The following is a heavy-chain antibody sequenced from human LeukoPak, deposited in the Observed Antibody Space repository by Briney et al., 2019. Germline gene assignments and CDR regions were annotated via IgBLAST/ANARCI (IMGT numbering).Heavy chain of an antibody. CDR3: ARRLDYGGNSHGY. D-gene: IGHD4-23*01. Sequence: PGESLKISCKGSGYNFTRDWIGWVRQMPGKGLEWMGIIYPGDSDTRYSPSFQGQVTISADKSISTAYLQWSSLKASDTAIYYCARRLDYGGNSHGYWGQGTLVTVPS. J-gene: IGHJ4*02. V-gene: IGHV5-51*01. CDR2: IYPGDSDT. CDR1: GYNFTRDW.